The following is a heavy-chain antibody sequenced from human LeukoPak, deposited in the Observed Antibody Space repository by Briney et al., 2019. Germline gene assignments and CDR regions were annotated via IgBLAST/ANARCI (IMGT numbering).Heavy chain of an antibody. Sequence: SETLSLTCTVSGGSAISGTYYWSWIRQPPGKELEWIGYVSHSGNTNYNPSLKSRVTISKDTSKNQFSLKLSSVTAADTAVYYCARADYTSTWYPNWFDPWGQGTLVTVSS. CDR3: ARADYTSTWYPNWFDP. CDR2: VSHSGNT. V-gene: IGHV4-61*01. D-gene: IGHD6-13*01. CDR1: GGSAISGTYY. J-gene: IGHJ5*02.